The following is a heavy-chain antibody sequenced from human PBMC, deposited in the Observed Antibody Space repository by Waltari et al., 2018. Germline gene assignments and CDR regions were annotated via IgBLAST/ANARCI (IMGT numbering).Heavy chain of an antibody. CDR3: ARGRVNGYMDV. CDR2: ISTSSSPI. CDR1: GFTFSSYS. D-gene: IGHD3-10*01. V-gene: IGHV3-48*04. J-gene: IGHJ6*03. Sequence: EVQLVESGGGLVQPGGYLSLSCAASGFTFSSYSMNCVRQAPGKGLEWISYISTSSSPIYYADSVKGRFTISRDNAKNSLYLQMNSLRAEDTAVYYCARGRVNGYMDVWGKGTTVTVSS.